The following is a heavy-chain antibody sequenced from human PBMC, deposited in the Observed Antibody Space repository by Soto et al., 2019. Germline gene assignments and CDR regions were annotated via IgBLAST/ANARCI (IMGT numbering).Heavy chain of an antibody. D-gene: IGHD1-7*01. CDR1: GFTFSSYA. CDR3: AKDLSITGTSPNFDY. Sequence: PGGSLRLSCAASGFTFSSYAMSWVRQAPGKGLEWVSAISGSGGSTYYADSVKGRFTISRDNSKNTLYLQMNSLRAEDTAVYYCAKDLSITGTSPNFDYWGQGTLVTVSS. V-gene: IGHV3-23*01. CDR2: ISGSGGST. J-gene: IGHJ4*02.